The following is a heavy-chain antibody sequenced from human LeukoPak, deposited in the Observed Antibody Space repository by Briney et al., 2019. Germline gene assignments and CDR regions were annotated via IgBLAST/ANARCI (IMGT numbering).Heavy chain of an antibody. D-gene: IGHD3-10*01. CDR2: IDWDDDK. V-gene: IGHV2-70*01. CDR1: GFSLSTSGMC. J-gene: IGHJ4*02. Sequence: ESGPTLVNPTQTLTLTCTFSGFSLSTSGMCVSWIRQTPGKALEWLALIDWDDDKYYSTSLKTRLTISKDTSKNQVVLTMTNMDPVDTATYYCARIRYGSGSYHFDYWGQGTLVTVSS. CDR3: ARIRYGSGSYHFDY.